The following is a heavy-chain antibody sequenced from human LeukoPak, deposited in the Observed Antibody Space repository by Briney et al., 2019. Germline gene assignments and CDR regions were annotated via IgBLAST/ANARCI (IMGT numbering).Heavy chain of an antibody. CDR2: VKQDGSEK. CDR1: GFSFSSYW. D-gene: IGHD7-27*01. J-gene: IGHJ4*02. CDR3: TVGNWGLDY. Sequence: GGSLRLSCEASGFSFSSYWMSCVRQAPGKGLEWVANVKQDGSEKYYVDSVKGRFTISRDNAKSSLYLQMNSLRAEDTAVYYCTVGNWGLDYWGQGTLVTVSS. V-gene: IGHV3-7*01.